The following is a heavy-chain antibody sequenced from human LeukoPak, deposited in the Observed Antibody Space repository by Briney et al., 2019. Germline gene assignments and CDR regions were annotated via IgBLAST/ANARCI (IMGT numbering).Heavy chain of an antibody. D-gene: IGHD2-21*01. CDR3: ARHDNCGGDCYSFSPDY. CDR1: GYSFTSYW. J-gene: IGHJ4*02. CDR2: IYPGDSDT. Sequence: GESLKISCKGSGYSFTSYWIGWVRQMPGKGLECMGIIYPGDSDTRYSPSFQGQVTISADKSISTAYLQWSSLKASDTAMYYCARHDNCGGDCYSFSPDYWGQGTLVTVSS. V-gene: IGHV5-51*01.